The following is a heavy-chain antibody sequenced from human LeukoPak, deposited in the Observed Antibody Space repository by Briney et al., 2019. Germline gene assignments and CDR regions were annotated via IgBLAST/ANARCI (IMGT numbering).Heavy chain of an antibody. J-gene: IGHJ5*02. CDR1: GYAFTGYY. Sequence: GASVKVSCKASGYAFTGYYTHWVRQAPGQGLEWMGWINPNSGGTNYAQKFQGRVTMTRDTSISTAYMELSRLRSDDTAVYYCAREGPVDYSPGGWFDPWGQGTLVTVSS. CDR3: AREGPVDYSPGGWFDP. V-gene: IGHV1-2*02. D-gene: IGHD4-11*01. CDR2: INPNSGGT.